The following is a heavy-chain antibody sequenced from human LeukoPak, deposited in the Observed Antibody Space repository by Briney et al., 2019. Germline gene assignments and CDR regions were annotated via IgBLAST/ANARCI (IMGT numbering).Heavy chain of an antibody. J-gene: IGHJ4*02. D-gene: IGHD2-15*01. CDR1: GFSFSDSA. Sequence: PGGSLRLSCAGSGFSFSDSAMHWVRQASGRGLEWVGRIRSKANNDTTAYTASVKGRFTIFRDDSKNTAYLQMNSLRAEDTAVYYCAKESCSGGSCIDYWGQGTLVTVSS. CDR3: AKESCSGGSCIDY. V-gene: IGHV3-73*01. CDR2: IRSKANNDTT.